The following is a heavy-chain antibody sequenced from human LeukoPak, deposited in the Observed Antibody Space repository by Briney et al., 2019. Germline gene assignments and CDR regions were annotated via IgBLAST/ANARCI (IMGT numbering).Heavy chain of an antibody. V-gene: IGHV3-7*01. CDR1: GFTFSSYW. CDR3: ARERMYSGSGSTYPYYDY. Sequence: GGSLRLSCAASGFTFSSYWMSWVRQSPGEGLEWVANIKPDGSEKYFMDSVKGRFTISRGNAKNALYLEMNSLRAEDTAEYFCARERMYSGSGSTYPYYDYWGQGTLVTVSS. CDR2: IKPDGSEK. D-gene: IGHD3-10*01. J-gene: IGHJ4*02.